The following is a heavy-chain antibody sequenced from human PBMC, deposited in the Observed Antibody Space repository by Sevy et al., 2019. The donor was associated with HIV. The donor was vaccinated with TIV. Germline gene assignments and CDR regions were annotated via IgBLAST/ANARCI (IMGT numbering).Heavy chain of an antibody. D-gene: IGHD2-2*01. J-gene: IGHJ6*02. CDR2: IKKDGSEK. CDR3: ARDCSSTSCLWGPDV. V-gene: IGHV3-7*03. CDR1: GFTFSNYW. Sequence: GGSLRLSCAASGFTFSNYWMSWVRQAPGKGLEWVANIKKDGSEKYYVDSVKGRFTISRDNAKNSLFLQMNSLRAEDTALYYCARDCSSTSCLWGPDVWGQGTTVTVSS.